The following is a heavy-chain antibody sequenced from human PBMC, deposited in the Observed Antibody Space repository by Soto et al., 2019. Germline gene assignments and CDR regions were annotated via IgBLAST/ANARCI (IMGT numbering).Heavy chain of an antibody. J-gene: IGHJ4*02. D-gene: IGHD6-13*01. CDR3: ARHPRIAAAGTWGSFDH. Sequence: SETLSLTCSVSGGSISGYYWSWIRQSPGKGLEWLGYIYYTGSTNYNPSLKSRVTISVDTSKNQFSLKLSSVTAADTAVYYCARHPRIAAAGTWGSFDHWGQGTLVTVSS. CDR1: GGSISGYY. CDR2: IYYTGST. V-gene: IGHV4-59*08.